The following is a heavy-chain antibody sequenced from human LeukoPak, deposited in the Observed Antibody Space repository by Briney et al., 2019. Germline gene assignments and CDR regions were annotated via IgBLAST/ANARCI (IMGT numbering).Heavy chain of an antibody. CDR2: IYYSGST. V-gene: IGHV4-59*08. CDR3: ARSGSYPLYYYYYGMDV. CDR1: GGSISSYY. Sequence: PSKTLSLTCTVSGGSISSYYWSWIRQPPGKGLEWIGYIYYSGSTNYNPSLKSRVTISVDTSKNQFSLKLSSVTAADTAVYYCARSGSYPLYYYYYGMDVWGQGTTVTVSS. J-gene: IGHJ6*02. D-gene: IGHD1-26*01.